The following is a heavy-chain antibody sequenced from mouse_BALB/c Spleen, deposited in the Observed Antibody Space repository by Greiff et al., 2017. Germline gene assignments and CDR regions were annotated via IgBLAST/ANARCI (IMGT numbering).Heavy chain of an antibody. CDR3: ARKGTWFAY. CDR1: GFNIKDYY. CDR2: IDPENGNT. Sequence: EVQLQQSGAELVRPGALVKLSCKASGFNIKDYYMHWVKQRPEQGLEWIGWIDPENGNTIYEPKFQGKASITADTSSNTAYLQLSSLTSEDTAVYYCARKGTWFAYWGQGTLVTVSA. J-gene: IGHJ3*01. V-gene: IGHV14-1*02.